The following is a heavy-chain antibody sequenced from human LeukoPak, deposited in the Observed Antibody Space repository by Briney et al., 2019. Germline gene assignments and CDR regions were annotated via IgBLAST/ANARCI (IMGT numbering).Heavy chain of an antibody. J-gene: IGHJ5*02. Sequence: RGSLRLSCAASGFTFSTYWMTWVRQAPGKGLEWVANIKWDGIETYYVDSVKGRFAISRNNAKNSLYLQMNNLRDEDTAVYYCAKNHVTVPNGDWFGPWGQGTLVTVSS. CDR1: GFTFSTYW. CDR3: AKNHVTVPNGDWFGP. D-gene: IGHD4-11*01. V-gene: IGHV3-7*01. CDR2: IKWDGIET.